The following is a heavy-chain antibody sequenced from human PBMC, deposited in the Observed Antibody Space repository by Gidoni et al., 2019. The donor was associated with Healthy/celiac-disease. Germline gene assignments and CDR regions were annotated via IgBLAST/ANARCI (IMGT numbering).Heavy chain of an antibody. CDR1: GYTFTGYY. J-gene: IGHJ4*02. V-gene: IGHV1-2*06. CDR2: INPNSGGT. D-gene: IGHD3-3*01. Sequence: QVQLVQSGAEVKKPGASVKVSCKASGYTFTGYYMHWVRQATGQGLEWMGRINPNSGGTNYAQKFQGRVTMTRDTSISTAYMELSRLRSDDTAVYYCARVKVFGVVINDYWGQGTLVTVSS. CDR3: ARVKVFGVVINDY.